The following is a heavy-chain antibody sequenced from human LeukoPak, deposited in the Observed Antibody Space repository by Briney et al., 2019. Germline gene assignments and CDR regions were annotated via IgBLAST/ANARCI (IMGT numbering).Heavy chain of an antibody. CDR3: TSYYSGSGTR. J-gene: IGHJ4*02. CDR2: IKQDGSEK. D-gene: IGHD3-10*01. CDR1: GFTFSSYW. Sequence: GASLRLSCAASGFTFSSYWISFVRQAPGKRLEWVANIKQDGSEKYYVDSMKGRFTISRDNAKNSLYLQMNSLKTEDTAVYYCTSYYSGSGTRWGQGTLVTVSS. V-gene: IGHV3-7*03.